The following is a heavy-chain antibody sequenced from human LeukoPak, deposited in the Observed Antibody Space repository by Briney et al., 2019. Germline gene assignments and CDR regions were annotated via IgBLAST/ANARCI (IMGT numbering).Heavy chain of an antibody. D-gene: IGHD3-10*01. CDR2: IYHSGST. V-gene: IGHV4-30-2*01. Sequence: PSQTLSLTCTVSGGSISSGGYYWSWIRQPPGKGLEWIGYIYHSGSTNYNPSLKSRVTISVDKSKNQFSLKLSSVTAADTAVYYCARMSPRYYYGSGGLPGSDYWGQGTLVTVSS. CDR3: ARMSPRYYYGSGGLPGSDY. J-gene: IGHJ4*02. CDR1: GGSISSGGYY.